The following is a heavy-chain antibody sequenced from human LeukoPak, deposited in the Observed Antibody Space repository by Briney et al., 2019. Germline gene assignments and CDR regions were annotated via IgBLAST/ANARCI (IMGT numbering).Heavy chain of an antibody. V-gene: IGHV3-33*01. J-gene: IGHJ3*02. Sequence: GRTLRLSCTASGFAFSAYSMDWVRQAPGKGLEWVAVTWHDGTNKYYADSVKGRFTISRDNSKNTLYLQMDSLRAEDTAVYYCVRGGPNWPSEPFDIWGQGTMVTVSS. CDR1: GFAFSAYS. D-gene: IGHD1-1*01. CDR2: TWHDGTNK. CDR3: VRGGPNWPSEPFDI.